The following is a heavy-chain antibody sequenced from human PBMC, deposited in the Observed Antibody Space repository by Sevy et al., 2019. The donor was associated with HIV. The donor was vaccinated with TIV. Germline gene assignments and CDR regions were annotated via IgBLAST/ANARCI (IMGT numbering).Heavy chain of an antibody. J-gene: IGHJ4*02. CDR1: GYTFTNYF. CDR3: ARGGLVGATRSQFDY. D-gene: IGHD1-26*01. CDR2: ISAYNGHT. V-gene: IGHV1-18*01. Sequence: ASVKVSCKASGYTFTNYFIAWVRQAPGQGLEWMGWISAYNGHTNYAQKLQGRVTMTTDTSTTTAYMGLGNLTSDDTAVYYCARGGLVGATRSQFDYWGQGTLVTVSS.